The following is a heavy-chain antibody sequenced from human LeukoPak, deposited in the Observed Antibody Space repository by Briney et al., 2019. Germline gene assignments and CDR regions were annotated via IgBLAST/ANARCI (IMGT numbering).Heavy chain of an antibody. V-gene: IGHV3-7*04. D-gene: IGHD5-24*01. CDR2: IDQDGSKK. CDR3: TRVGYIDEGIDY. Sequence: GGSLRLSCVASGFPFSSYWMTWVRQAPGKGLEWVANIDQDGSKKSYVDSVKGRFTISRDNAKNSLYLQMNSLRAEDTAIYYCTRVGYIDEGIDYWGQGTLVTVSS. CDR1: GFPFSSYW. J-gene: IGHJ4*02.